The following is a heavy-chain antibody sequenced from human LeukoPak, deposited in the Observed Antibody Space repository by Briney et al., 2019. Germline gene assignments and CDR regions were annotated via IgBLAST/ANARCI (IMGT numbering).Heavy chain of an antibody. V-gene: IGHV4-34*01. CDR1: GGSFSGYY. CDR2: INHSGST. CDR3: ARAGASVFQH. Sequence: SETLSLTCAVHGGSFSGYYWSWIRQPPGKGLEWIGEINHSGSTNYNPSLKSRVTISVDTSKNQFSLKLSSVTAADTAVYYCARAGASVFQHWGQGTLVTVSS. D-gene: IGHD2-8*02. J-gene: IGHJ1*01.